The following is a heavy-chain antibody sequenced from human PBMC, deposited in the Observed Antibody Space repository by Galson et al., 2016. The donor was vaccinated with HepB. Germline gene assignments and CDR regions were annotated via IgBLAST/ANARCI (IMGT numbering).Heavy chain of an antibody. CDR2: IKRDGSIE. V-gene: IGHV3-7*01. CDR1: GFTFSSYW. Sequence: SLRLSCAVSGFTFSSYWMTWVRQAPGKGLEWVANIKRDGSIEHYVDSVKGRFTISRDNAKNSLYLQMNSLRDEDTAVYYCARDPLPIAVVTVTFDYWGQGTLVTVSS. CDR3: ARDPLPIAVVTVTFDY. J-gene: IGHJ4*02. D-gene: IGHD2-21*02.